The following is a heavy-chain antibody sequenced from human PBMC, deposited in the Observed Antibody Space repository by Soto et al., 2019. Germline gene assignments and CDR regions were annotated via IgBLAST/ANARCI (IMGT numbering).Heavy chain of an antibody. Sequence: QVQLVQSGGGVVQPGRSLRLSCAASGFTFSSYVTHWVRQAPGKGLEWVAVISHDGNNKYYADSVKGRFTISRDNSKNTLYLQMNILKTEDTAVYYCAKGGPDCASTTCYLLVAFDIWGQGTMVTVSS. CDR2: ISHDGNNK. CDR3: AKGGPDCASTTCYLLVAFDI. J-gene: IGHJ3*02. D-gene: IGHD2-2*01. V-gene: IGHV3-30*18. CDR1: GFTFSSYV.